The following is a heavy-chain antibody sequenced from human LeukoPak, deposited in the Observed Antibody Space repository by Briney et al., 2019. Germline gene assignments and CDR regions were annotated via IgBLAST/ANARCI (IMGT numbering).Heavy chain of an antibody. J-gene: IGHJ4*02. D-gene: IGHD4-17*01. CDR1: GFTFSSYS. CDR2: ISSSSCYI. Sequence: GGSLSLSCAASGFTFSSYSMNWVRQAPGRGLAGVSSISSSSCYIYYADSVKGRFTNSRDNARNSLYLTINSLRAEDTPVYYGARVRLLEDYWGRGTLVTVSS. CDR3: ARVRLLEDY. V-gene: IGHV3-21*01.